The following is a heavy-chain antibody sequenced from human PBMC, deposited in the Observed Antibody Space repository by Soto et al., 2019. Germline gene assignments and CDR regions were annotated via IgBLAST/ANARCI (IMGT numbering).Heavy chain of an antibody. CDR1: GGTFSSYA. CDR3: ARGRPPITMVRGARAEYFQH. Sequence: ASVKVSCKASGGTFSSYAISWVRQAPGQGLEWMGGIIPIFGTANYAQKFQGRVTITADESTSTAYMELSSLRSEDTAVYYCARGRPPITMVRGARAEYFQHWGQGTLVTVSS. J-gene: IGHJ1*01. D-gene: IGHD3-10*01. CDR2: IIPIFGTA. V-gene: IGHV1-69*13.